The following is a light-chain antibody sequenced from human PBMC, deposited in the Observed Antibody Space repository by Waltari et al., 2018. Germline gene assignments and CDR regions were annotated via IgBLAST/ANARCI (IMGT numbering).Light chain of an antibody. Sequence: DIQMTQSPSTLSAFVGDRVTITCRASQSISSWLAWYQQKPGKAPNLLIYKASSLETGVQSRFSGSGSGTDFTLTISSLQPDDFATYYCQQYSSFPFTFGPGTKVDIK. CDR1: QSISSW. V-gene: IGKV1-5*03. CDR3: QQYSSFPFT. J-gene: IGKJ3*01. CDR2: KAS.